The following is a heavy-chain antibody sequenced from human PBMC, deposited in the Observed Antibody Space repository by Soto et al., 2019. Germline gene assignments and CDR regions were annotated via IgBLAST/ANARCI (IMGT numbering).Heavy chain of an antibody. D-gene: IGHD3-3*01. CDR3: AREPTYYDFWSGYYKALDAFDI. V-gene: IGHV3-7*05. J-gene: IGHJ3*02. CDR1: GFTFSSYW. Sequence: GGSLRLSCAASGFTFSSYWMSWVRQAPGKGLEWVANIKQDGSEKYYVDSVKGRFTISRDNAKNSLYLQMNSLRAEDTAVYYCAREPTYYDFWSGYYKALDAFDIWGQGTMVTVSS. CDR2: IKQDGSEK.